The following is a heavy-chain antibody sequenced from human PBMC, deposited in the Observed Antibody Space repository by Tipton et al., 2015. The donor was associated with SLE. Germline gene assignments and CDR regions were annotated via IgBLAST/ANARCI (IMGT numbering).Heavy chain of an antibody. CDR3: ARHTEMATRRDAFDI. CDR2: IYHSGST. CDR1: GGSISSGGYS. V-gene: IGHV4-30-2*01. J-gene: IGHJ3*02. Sequence: TLSLTCAVSGGSISSGGYSWSWIRQPPGKGLEWIGYIYHSGSTYYNPSLKSRVTISVDTSKNQFSLKLSSVTAADTAVYYCARHTEMATRRDAFDIWGHGTMVTVSS. D-gene: IGHD5-24*01.